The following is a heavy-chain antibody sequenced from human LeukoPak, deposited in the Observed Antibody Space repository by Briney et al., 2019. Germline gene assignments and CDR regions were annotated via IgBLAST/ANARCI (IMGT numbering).Heavy chain of an antibody. Sequence: PGGSLRLSCAASGFTFSSYSMNWVRQPPGKGLEWVSYINSSSSIIYYAVSVKGGFTISRDNVKKSLDLQMNSVGDEGTAVYYCAREEVGFARWGQGTLVTVSS. CDR1: GFTFSSYS. D-gene: IGHD3-10*01. CDR2: INSSSSII. J-gene: IGHJ4*02. V-gene: IGHV3-48*02. CDR3: AREEVGFAR.